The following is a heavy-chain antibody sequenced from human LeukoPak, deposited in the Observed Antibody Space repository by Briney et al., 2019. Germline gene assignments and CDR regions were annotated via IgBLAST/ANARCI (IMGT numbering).Heavy chain of an antibody. J-gene: IGHJ4*02. CDR1: GYTFTSYY. CDR3: AREQSGGTFDH. Sequence: ASVTVSFKASGYTFTSYYMHWVRQAPGQGLEWMGIINPSAGNTNYAQKFQGRVTMTRDTSTSTVYMDLSSLRSEDTAVYYCAREQSGGTFDHWGQGTLVTVSS. CDR2: INPSAGNT. V-gene: IGHV1-46*01. D-gene: IGHD2-15*01.